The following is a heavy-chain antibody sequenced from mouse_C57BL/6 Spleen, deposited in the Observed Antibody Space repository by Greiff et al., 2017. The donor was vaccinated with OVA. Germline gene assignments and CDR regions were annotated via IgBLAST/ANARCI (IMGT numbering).Heavy chain of an antibody. CDR1: GFNIKDYY. CDR3: ARSLLYRDFAY. V-gene: IGHV14-2*01. Sequence: VQLKESGAELVKPGASVKLSCTASGFNIKDYYMHWVKQRTEQGLEWIGRIDPEDGETKYAPKFQGKATITADTSSNTAYLQLSSLTSEDTAVYYCARSLLYRDFAYWGQGTLVTVSA. CDR2: IDPEDGET. J-gene: IGHJ3*01. D-gene: IGHD2-10*01.